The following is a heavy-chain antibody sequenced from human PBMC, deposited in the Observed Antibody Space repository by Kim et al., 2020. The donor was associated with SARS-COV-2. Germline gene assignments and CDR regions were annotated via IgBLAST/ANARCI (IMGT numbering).Heavy chain of an antibody. D-gene: IGHD3-16*01. CDR3: ARGRGT. Sequence: SETLSLTCAVYGGSFSGYYWSWIRQPPGKGLEWIGEINHSGSTNYNPSIKSRVTISVDTSKNQFSLKLSSVTAADTAVYYCARGRGTWGQGTLVTVSS. CDR1: GGSFSGYY. CDR2: INHSGST. V-gene: IGHV4-34*01. J-gene: IGHJ5*02.